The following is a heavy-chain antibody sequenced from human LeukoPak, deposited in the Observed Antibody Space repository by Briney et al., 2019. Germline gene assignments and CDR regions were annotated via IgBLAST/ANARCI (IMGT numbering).Heavy chain of an antibody. Sequence: SETLSLTCAVYGGSFSYFCWSWIRQPPGKGLEWIGEINHSGSTNYNPSLKSRVTISVDTSKNQFSLKLASVTAADTAVYYCATREIWGQGTLVTVSS. D-gene: IGHD1-26*01. CDR3: ATREI. CDR2: INHSGST. J-gene: IGHJ4*02. V-gene: IGHV4-34*01. CDR1: GGSFSYFC.